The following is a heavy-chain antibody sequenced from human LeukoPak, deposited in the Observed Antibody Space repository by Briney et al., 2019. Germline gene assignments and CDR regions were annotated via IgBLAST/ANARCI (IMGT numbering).Heavy chain of an antibody. CDR2: IYYSGST. J-gene: IGHJ4*02. CDR1: GGSFSGYY. Sequence: SETLSLTCAVYGGSFSGYYWSWIRQPPGKGLEWIGYIYYSGSTNYNPSLKSRVTISVDTSKNQFSLKLSSVTAADAAVYYCARTNWDDVGTPFDYWGQGTLVTVSS. CDR3: ARTNWDDVGTPFDY. V-gene: IGHV4-59*01. D-gene: IGHD1-1*01.